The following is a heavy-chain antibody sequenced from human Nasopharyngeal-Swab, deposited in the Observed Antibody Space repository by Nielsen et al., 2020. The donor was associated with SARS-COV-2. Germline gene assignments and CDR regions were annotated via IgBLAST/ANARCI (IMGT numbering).Heavy chain of an antibody. CDR3: AKDSGAGFCDDGSCFPTNH. CDR2: MSGRGEKK. Sequence: GESLKISCAASGFTFTSYAMNWVGNAPGKGLEGVSGMSGRGEKKYYPESVKGRFTISRDVSKNTLYLQMNGLRAEDTAVYYCAKDSGAGFCDDGSCFPTNHWGQGTLVTVSS. V-gene: IGHV3-23*01. J-gene: IGHJ5*02. D-gene: IGHD2-15*01. CDR1: GFTFTSYA.